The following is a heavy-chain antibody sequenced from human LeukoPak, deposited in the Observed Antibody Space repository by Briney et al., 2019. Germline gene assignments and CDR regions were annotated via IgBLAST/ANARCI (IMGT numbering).Heavy chain of an antibody. CDR2: IFYDGSIG. J-gene: IGHJ6*03. CDR1: GFTFSNYA. D-gene: IGHD3-10*01. CDR3: ARYGSGSSYYYYYMDV. Sequence: GRSLRLSCASSGFTFSNYAMHWVRQAPGEGLEWVAVIFYDGSIGYYADSVKGRFTISRDNPKNTVYLQMNSLRAEDSAVYYCARYGSGSSYYYYYMDVWGKGTTVTISS. V-gene: IGHV3-30*04.